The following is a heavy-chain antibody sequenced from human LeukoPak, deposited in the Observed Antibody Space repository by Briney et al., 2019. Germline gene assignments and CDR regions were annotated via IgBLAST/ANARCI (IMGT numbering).Heavy chain of an antibody. CDR3: ARHGASYGYFDY. V-gene: IGHV4-34*01. J-gene: IGHJ4*02. CDR2: VNHSGST. D-gene: IGHD3-16*01. CDR1: GGSFSGYY. Sequence: SETLSLTCAVYGGSFSGYYWSWIRQPPGKGLEWIGEVNHSGSTNYNPSLKSRVTISADTSKNQFSLKLSSVTAADTAVYYCARHGASYGYFDYWGQGTLVTVSS.